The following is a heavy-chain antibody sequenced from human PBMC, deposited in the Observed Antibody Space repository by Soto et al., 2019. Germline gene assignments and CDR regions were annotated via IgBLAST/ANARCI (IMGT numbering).Heavy chain of an antibody. CDR2: ISGSGGST. CDR1: GFTFSSYA. CDR3: AKGRWRYSSGCLDY. D-gene: IGHD6-19*01. V-gene: IGHV3-23*01. J-gene: IGHJ4*02. Sequence: EVQLLESGGGLVQPGGSLRLSCAASGFTFSSYAMSWVRQAPGKGLEWVSAISGSGGSTYYADSVKGRFTSSRDNSKNTLYLQMNSLRAEDTAVYYCAKGRWRYSSGCLDYWGQGTLVTVSS.